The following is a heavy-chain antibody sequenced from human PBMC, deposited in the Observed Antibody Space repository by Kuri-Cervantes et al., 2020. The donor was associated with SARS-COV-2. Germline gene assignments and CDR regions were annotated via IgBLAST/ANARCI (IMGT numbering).Heavy chain of an antibody. V-gene: IGHV5-10-1*01. Sequence: GGPLRLSGKGPGFSFTSYFISWVRQMPGKGLEWTGRIDPIDSYTNYNTSFQGDVTISAEKSISTAYLQWSRLKASDTAMYYCARLPCSSTSCYTRYDYYGIDVWGQGTTVTVSS. J-gene: IGHJ6*02. D-gene: IGHD2-2*02. CDR2: IDPIDSYT. CDR3: ARLPCSSTSCYTRYDYYGIDV. CDR1: GFSFTSYF.